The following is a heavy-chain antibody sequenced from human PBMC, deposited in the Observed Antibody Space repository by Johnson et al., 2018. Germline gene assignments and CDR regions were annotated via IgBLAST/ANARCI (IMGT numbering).Heavy chain of an antibody. V-gene: IGHV3-13*01. D-gene: IGHD2-21*02. CDR1: GFTFSSYD. CDR2: IGTAGDT. J-gene: IGHJ3*02. CDR3: ARGDFVDAFDI. Sequence: VQSGGSLRLSCAASGFTFSSYDMHWVRQATGKGLEWVSAIGTAGDTYYPGSVKGRFTISRENAKNSLYLQMTSLRAGDTAVYSFARGDFVDAFDIWGQGTMVTVSS.